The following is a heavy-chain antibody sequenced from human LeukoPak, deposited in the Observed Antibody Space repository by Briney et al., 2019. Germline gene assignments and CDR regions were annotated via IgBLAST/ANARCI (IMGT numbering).Heavy chain of an antibody. D-gene: IGHD2-2*01. CDR2: IIPIFGTA. CDR1: GGTFSSYA. Sequence: ASVKVSCKASGGTFSSYAISWVRQAPGQGLEWMGGIIPIFGTANYAQKFQGRVTITADESTCTAYMELSSLRSEDTAVYYCARVSCSSTSCSLEWVYDYMDVWGKRTTVTVSS. V-gene: IGHV1-69*13. J-gene: IGHJ6*03. CDR3: ARVSCSSTSCSLEWVYDYMDV.